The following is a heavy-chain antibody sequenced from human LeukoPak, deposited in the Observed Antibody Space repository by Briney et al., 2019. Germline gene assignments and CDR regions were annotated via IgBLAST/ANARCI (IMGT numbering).Heavy chain of an antibody. J-gene: IGHJ5*02. CDR1: GGSFSDYY. CDR2: INHGGST. Sequence: SETLSLTCAIYGGSFSDYYWSWIRQPPGKGLEWIGEINHGGSTNYNPSLKSRVTMSVDTFKNQFSLKLTSVTAADTAVYYCARISTIGVWFDPWGQGNLVTVSS. CDR3: ARISTIGVWFDP. D-gene: IGHD1-1*01. V-gene: IGHV4-34*01.